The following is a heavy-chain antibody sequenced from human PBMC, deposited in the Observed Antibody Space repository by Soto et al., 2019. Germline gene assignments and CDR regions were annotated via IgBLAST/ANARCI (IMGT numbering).Heavy chain of an antibody. J-gene: IGHJ6*02. D-gene: IGHD6-6*01. CDR2: INPIFGTA. V-gene: IGHV1-69*12. CDR1: GGTFSNYA. Sequence: QVQLVQSGAEVKKPGSSVKVSCKASGGTFSNYAISWVRQAPGQGLEWMGGINPIFGTANYAQKFQGRVTITADESTSTAYSELSSLRPEDTAVYYCAMAYSSSSGATSWYYYGMAVWGQGTTVTVSS. CDR3: AMAYSSSSGATSWYYYGMAV.